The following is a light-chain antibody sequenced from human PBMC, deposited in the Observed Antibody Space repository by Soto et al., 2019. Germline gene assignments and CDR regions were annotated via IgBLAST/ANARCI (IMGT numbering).Light chain of an antibody. V-gene: IGKV1-39*01. Sequence: DIQMTQSPSSLSASLVDRVTITCLASQSISSYLNWYQQKPGKAPKLLIYEASSLQSGVPSRFSGSGSGTDFTLTISSLQPEDFATYYCQQSDTTPWTFGQGTKVDIK. CDR1: QSISSY. CDR2: EAS. J-gene: IGKJ1*01. CDR3: QQSDTTPWT.